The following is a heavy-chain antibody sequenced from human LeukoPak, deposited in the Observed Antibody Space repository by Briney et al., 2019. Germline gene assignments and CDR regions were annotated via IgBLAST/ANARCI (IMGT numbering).Heavy chain of an antibody. V-gene: IGHV4-59*08. D-gene: IGHD5-18*01. CDR3: ARGGRDTAMDGYNWFDP. CDR1: GGSISSYY. Sequence: SETLSLTCTVSGGSISSYYWSWIRQPPGKGLEWIGYIYYSGSTNYNPSLKSRVTISVDTSKNQFSLKLSAVTAADTAVYYWARGGRDTAMDGYNWFDPWGQGTLVTVGS. J-gene: IGHJ5*02. CDR2: IYYSGST.